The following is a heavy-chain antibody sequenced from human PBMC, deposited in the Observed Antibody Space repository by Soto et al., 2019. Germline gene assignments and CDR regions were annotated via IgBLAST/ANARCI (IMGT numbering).Heavy chain of an antibody. V-gene: IGHV4-34*01. CDR3: ARGGSNDWQVAFDI. J-gene: IGHJ3*02. CDR2: INHRGSN. Sequence: QLQQWGAGLLKPSETLSLTCVVSGGSFSTYYYNWIRQSPGKGLEWIGEINHRGSNNYSPSLKRRVTMSLDTSKNQFSLKLTSVTAADTAVYYCARGGSNDWQVAFDIGGQGTMVTVSS. CDR1: GGSFSTYY. D-gene: IGHD3-9*01.